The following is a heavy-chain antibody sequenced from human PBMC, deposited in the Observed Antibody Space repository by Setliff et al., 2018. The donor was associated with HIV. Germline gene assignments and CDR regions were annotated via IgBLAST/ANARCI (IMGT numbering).Heavy chain of an antibody. D-gene: IGHD6-13*01. CDR1: GGSLNSGTYY. V-gene: IGHV4-39*01. CDR3: ARHAAAAPFRY. Sequence: PSETLSLTCTVSGGSLNSGTYYYGWLRQPPGKGLEWIGNVFYSGSTYYNPSLKSRVTISADTSKNQFSPKLSSVTAADTAVYFCARHAAAAPFRYWGQGTLVTVSS. CDR2: VFYSGST. J-gene: IGHJ4*02.